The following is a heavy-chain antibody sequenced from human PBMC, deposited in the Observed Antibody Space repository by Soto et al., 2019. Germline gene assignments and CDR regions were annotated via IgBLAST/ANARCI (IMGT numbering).Heavy chain of an antibody. J-gene: IGHJ3*02. CDR3: ARNDYDYVWESPGGDAFDI. D-gene: IGHD3-16*01. V-gene: IGHV4-30-4*01. CDR1: GGSISSGDYY. Sequence: SETLSLTCTVSGGSISSGDYYWNWIRQPPGKGLEWIGFIYNSGSTYYNPSLKSRVTISVDTSKNQFSLKLTSVTAADTAVYYCARNDYDYVWESPGGDAFDIWGQGTLVTVS. CDR2: IYNSGST.